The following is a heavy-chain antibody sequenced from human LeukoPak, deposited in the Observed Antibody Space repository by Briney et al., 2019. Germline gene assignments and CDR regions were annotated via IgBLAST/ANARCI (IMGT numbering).Heavy chain of an antibody. CDR3: AKEILFGGFNRY. CDR2: ISDSGGST. V-gene: IGHV3-23*01. CDR1: GFTFSSYA. J-gene: IGHJ4*01. Sequence: GGSLRLSCAASGFTFSSYAMSWVRQAPGKGLEWVSAISDSGGSTYYADSVKGRFTISRDNSKNTLYLQMNSLRAEDTAVYYWAKEILFGGFNRYWGQAILVTVSS. D-gene: IGHD2-21*01.